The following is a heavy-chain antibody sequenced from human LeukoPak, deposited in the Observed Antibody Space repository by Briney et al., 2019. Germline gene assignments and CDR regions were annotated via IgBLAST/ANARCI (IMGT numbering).Heavy chain of an antibody. V-gene: IGHV3-7*01. CDR1: GFTLSDFS. Sequence: GGDPRLSCQGSGFTLSDFSMTWVRQTPGKGLEWVANNKEDGTEKNLVDSVKGRFTISRDNTKNLLFLEMNNLRGDDTAIYYCVRESRPGGAMGLYHNLDYWGQGTLVAVSS. D-gene: IGHD1-1*01. J-gene: IGHJ4*02. CDR3: VRESRPGGAMGLYHNLDY. CDR2: NKEDGTEK.